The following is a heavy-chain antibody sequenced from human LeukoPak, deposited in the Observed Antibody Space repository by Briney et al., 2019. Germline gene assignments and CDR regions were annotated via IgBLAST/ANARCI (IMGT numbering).Heavy chain of an antibody. CDR1: GGTFSSYT. D-gene: IGHD3-3*01. J-gene: IGHJ5*02. Sequence: ASVKVSCKASGGTFSSYTISWVRQAPGQGLEWMGRIIPILGIANYAQKFQGRVTITADKSTSTAYMELSSLRSEDTAVYYCARGLYYDFWSGYYTWFDPWGQGTLATVSS. V-gene: IGHV1-69*02. CDR2: IIPILGIA. CDR3: ARGLYYDFWSGYYTWFDP.